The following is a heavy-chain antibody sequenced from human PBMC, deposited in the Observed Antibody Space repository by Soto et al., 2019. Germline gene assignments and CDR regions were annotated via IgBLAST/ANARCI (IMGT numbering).Heavy chain of an antibody. D-gene: IGHD2-2*01. CDR2: IRSSGASI. CDR3: AKDLEDIVVVPPALSHRYYYGMDV. J-gene: IGHJ6*02. Sequence: AGGSLRLSCVASGFPFSSYAMSWVRQTPGKGLEWVSVIRSSGASIYYADSVKGRFTVSRDNSKNTMYLQMRSLRADDTAVYYCAKDLEDIVVVPPALSHRYYYGMDVWGQGTTVTVSS. CDR1: GFPFSSYA. V-gene: IGHV3-23*01.